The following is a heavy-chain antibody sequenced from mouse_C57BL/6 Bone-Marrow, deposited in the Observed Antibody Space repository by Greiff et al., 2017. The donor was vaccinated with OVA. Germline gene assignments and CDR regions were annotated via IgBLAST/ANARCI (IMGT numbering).Heavy chain of an antibody. CDR3: ARREAWYFDV. V-gene: IGHV5-17*01. Sequence: EVQRVESGGGLVKPGGSLKLSCAASGFTFSDYGMHWVRQAPEKGLEWVAYISSGSSTIYYADTVKGRFTISRDNAKNTLFLQMTSLRSEDAAMYYCARREAWYFDVWGTGTTVTVSS. J-gene: IGHJ1*03. CDR1: GFTFSDYG. CDR2: ISSGSSTI.